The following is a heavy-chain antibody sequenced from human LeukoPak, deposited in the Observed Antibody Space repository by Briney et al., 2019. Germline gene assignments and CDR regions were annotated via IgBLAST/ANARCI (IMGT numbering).Heavy chain of an antibody. D-gene: IGHD6-13*01. CDR2: IYTSGST. CDR3: ASQYSSSWYLSKYFDY. Sequence: SETLSLTCTVSGGSISSYYWSWIRQPAGKGLEWIGRIYTSGSTNYNPSLKSRVTMSVDTSKNQFSLKLSSVTAADTAVYYCASQYSSSWYLSKYFDYWGQGTLATVSS. J-gene: IGHJ4*02. V-gene: IGHV4-4*07. CDR1: GGSISSYY.